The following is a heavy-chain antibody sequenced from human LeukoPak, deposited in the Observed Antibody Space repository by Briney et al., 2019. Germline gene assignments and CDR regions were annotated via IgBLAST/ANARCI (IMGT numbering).Heavy chain of an antibody. J-gene: IGHJ5*02. V-gene: IGHV1-2*02. CDR1: GYTFTGDF. Sequence: ASVTLSCKASGYTFTGDFIHWVRQAPGQGLEWMGWINSDSGGTNYARKFQGRVTMTRDTSISTAYMELSSLRSDDTAVFYCARGNIATRRGENWFVPWGQGTLVTVSS. CDR2: INSDSGGT. CDR3: ARGNIATRRGENWFVP. D-gene: IGHD6-6*01.